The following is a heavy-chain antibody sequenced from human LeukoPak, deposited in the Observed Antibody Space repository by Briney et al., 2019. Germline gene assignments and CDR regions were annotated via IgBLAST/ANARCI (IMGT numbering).Heavy chain of an antibody. CDR3: ARGRLGYCSGGSCYSS. CDR1: GYTFTSYD. V-gene: IGHV1-8*01. D-gene: IGHD2-15*01. CDR2: MNPNSGNT. Sequence: ASVKVSCKASGYTFTSYDINWVRQATGQGLEWMGWMNPNSGNTGYAQKFQGRVTMTRNTSISTAYMELSSLRSEDTAVYYFARGRLGYCSGGSCYSSWGQGTLVTVSS. J-gene: IGHJ4*02.